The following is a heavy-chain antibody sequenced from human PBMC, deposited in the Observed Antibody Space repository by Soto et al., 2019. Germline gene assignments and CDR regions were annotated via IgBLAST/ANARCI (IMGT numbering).Heavy chain of an antibody. V-gene: IGHV6-1*01. J-gene: IGHJ5*02. CDR1: GDSVSSNSAA. CDR3: ARDSRMGYCSGGSCYSEDWFDP. Sequence: PSQTLSLTCAISGDSVSSNSAAWNWIRQSPSRGLEWLGRTYYRSKWYNDYAVSVKSRITINPDTSKNQFSLQLNSVTPEDTAVYYCARDSRMGYCSGGSCYSEDWFDPWGQGTLVTVSS. CDR2: TYYRSKWYN. D-gene: IGHD2-15*01.